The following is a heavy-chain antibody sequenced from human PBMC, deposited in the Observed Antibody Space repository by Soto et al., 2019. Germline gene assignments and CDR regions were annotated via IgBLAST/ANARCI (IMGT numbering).Heavy chain of an antibody. J-gene: IGHJ3*02. Sequence: SETLSLTCTVSGGSISSGGYYWSWIRQHPGKGLEWIGYIYYSGSTYYNPSLKSRVTISVDTSKNQFSLKLSSVTAADTAVYYCAREMAYDSLTGPEGAFDIWGQGTMVTGSS. CDR1: GGSISSGGYY. CDR3: AREMAYDSLTGPEGAFDI. D-gene: IGHD3-9*01. V-gene: IGHV4-31*03. CDR2: IYYSGST.